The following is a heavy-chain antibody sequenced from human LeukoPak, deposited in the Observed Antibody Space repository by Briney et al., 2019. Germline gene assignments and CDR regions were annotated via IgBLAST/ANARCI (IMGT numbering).Heavy chain of an antibody. Sequence: GRSLRLSCAASGFTFDDYAMHWVRQAPGKGLAWVAGICWNCCSIDYADSVKGRFTISRDNAKNTLYLQMNKLRAEDTALNYGAEANTGYCSSTSCPYSFDIWGQGTMVTVSS. V-gene: IGHV3-9*01. D-gene: IGHD2-2*01. CDR3: AEANTGYCSSTSCPYSFDI. J-gene: IGHJ4*01. CDR2: ICWNCCSI. CDR1: GFTFDDYA.